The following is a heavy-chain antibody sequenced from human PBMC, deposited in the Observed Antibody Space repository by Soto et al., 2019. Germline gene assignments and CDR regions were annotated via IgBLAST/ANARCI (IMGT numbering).Heavy chain of an antibody. CDR3: ARDPGYASSGYCVDY. CDR2: LYYSGRL. D-gene: IGHD3-22*01. V-gene: IGHV4-61*08. CDR1: SGSVSIGVYS. J-gene: IGHJ4*02. Sequence: SETLSLTCTVSSGSVSIGVYSWSWIRQPPGKGLEWIGYLYYSGRLNYNPSLRSRVTLSPDTSKNQFSLKLSSVTAADTAVYYCARDPGYASSGYCVDYWGQGIMVTVSS.